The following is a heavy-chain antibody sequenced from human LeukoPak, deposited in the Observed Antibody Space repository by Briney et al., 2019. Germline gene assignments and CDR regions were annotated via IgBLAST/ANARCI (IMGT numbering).Heavy chain of an antibody. CDR3: ARDGSGWSKD. CDR1: GFSFGSDW. D-gene: IGHD6-19*01. V-gene: IGHV3-7*01. CDR2: IRPDGGEK. Sequence: GGSLRLSCAASGFSFGSDWMSWLRQAPGKGLEWVANIRPDGGEKYYVGSVKGRFIISRDNAKNSLFLQMNSLRAEDTAVYFCARDGSGWSKDWGQGTLVTVSS. J-gene: IGHJ4*02.